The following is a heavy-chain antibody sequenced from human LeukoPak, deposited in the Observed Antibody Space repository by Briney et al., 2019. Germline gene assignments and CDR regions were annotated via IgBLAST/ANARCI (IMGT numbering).Heavy chain of an antibody. Sequence: SETLSLTCAVSGGSISSGGYSWSWIRQPPGKGLEWIGYIYHSGSTYYNPSLKSRVTISVDRSKNQFSLKLSSVTAADTAVYYCARGTMGDYALDYWGQGTLVTVSS. V-gene: IGHV4-30-2*01. J-gene: IGHJ4*02. CDR1: GGSISSGGYS. D-gene: IGHD4-17*01. CDR3: ARGTMGDYALDY. CDR2: IYHSGST.